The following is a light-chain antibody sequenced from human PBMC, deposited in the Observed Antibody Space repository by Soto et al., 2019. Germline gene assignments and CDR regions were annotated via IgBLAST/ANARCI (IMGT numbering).Light chain of an antibody. CDR1: QSVSSY. CDR2: DVS. CDR3: QQRTNWPLT. J-gene: IGKJ4*01. Sequence: EIVLTHSPATLSLSPGERATLSCRASQSVSSYLAWYQQKPGQAPRLVIYDVSNRATGIPARFSGSGSGTDFTLTISSLEPEDFAVYYCQQRTNWPLTFGGGTKVDIK. V-gene: IGKV3-11*01.